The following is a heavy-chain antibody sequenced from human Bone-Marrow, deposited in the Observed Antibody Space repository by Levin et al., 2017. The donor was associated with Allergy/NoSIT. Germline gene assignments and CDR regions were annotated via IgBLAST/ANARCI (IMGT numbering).Heavy chain of an antibody. V-gene: IGHV1-2*02. J-gene: IGHJ3*02. CDR2: ISPNSGGT. CDR1: GYSFSGFY. D-gene: IGHD3-22*01. CDR3: SRRPHYYDSSGYYGSHAFDI. Sequence: ASVKVSCKASGYSFSGFYLHWIRQAPRQGLEWMGWISPNSGGTNYAQKFQGRVTMSRDTSISTAYMELSRLRSDDTAVYYCSRRPHYYDSSGYYGSHAFDIWGQGTMVTVSS.